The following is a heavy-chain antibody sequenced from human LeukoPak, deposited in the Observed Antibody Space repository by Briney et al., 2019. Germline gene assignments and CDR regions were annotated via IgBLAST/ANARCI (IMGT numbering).Heavy chain of an antibody. V-gene: IGHV4-39*01. D-gene: IGHD3-22*01. CDR2: IYYSGST. J-gene: IGHJ5*02. CDR3: ARQSYYDSSGSRWFDP. CDR1: GGSISSSSYY. Sequence: SETLSLTCTVSGGSISSSSYYWGWIRQPPGKGLEWIGSIYYSGSTYYNPSLKSRVTISVDTSKNQFSLKLSSVTAADTAAYYCARQSYYDSSGSRWFDPWGQGTLVTVSS.